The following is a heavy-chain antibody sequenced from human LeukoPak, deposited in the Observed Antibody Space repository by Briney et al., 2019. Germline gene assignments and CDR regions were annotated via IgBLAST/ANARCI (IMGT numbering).Heavy chain of an antibody. Sequence: PGGSLRLSCAASGFTFSSYEMNWVRQAPGKGLEWVSYISSSGSTKYYADSVKGRFTISRDNAKNSLYLQMNSLRAEDTAVYYCARDSIVNFDYRGQGTLVTVSS. CDR2: ISSSGSTK. J-gene: IGHJ4*02. V-gene: IGHV3-48*03. CDR3: ARDSIVNFDY. D-gene: IGHD3-16*02. CDR1: GFTFSSYE.